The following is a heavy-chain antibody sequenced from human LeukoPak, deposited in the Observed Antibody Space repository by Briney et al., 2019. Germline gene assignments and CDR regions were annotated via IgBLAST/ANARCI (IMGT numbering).Heavy chain of an antibody. CDR2: INHSGST. D-gene: IGHD3-10*01. CDR1: GGSFSGYY. J-gene: IGHJ4*02. CDR3: ARVHITMVRGVIITYYVDY. V-gene: IGHV4-34*01. Sequence: SETLSLTCAVYGGSFSGYYWSWIRQPPGKGLEWIGEINHSGSTNYNPSLKSRVTISVDTSKNQFSLKLSSVTAADTAVYYCARVHITMVRGVIITYYVDYWGQGTLVTVSS.